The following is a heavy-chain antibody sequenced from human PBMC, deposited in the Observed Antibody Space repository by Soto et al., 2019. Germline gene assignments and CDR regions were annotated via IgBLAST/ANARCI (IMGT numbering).Heavy chain of an antibody. CDR3: ARCLHCSNGGRFDP. CDR2: MWPSGGT. D-gene: IGHD2-8*01. CDR1: GLSIGSPNW. J-gene: IGHJ5*02. V-gene: IGHV4-4*02. Sequence: ETLSLTCAVSGLSIGSPNWWTWVRQAPRKGLEWIGEMWPSGGTTYNPSLRNRVTISVDNSKNHLSLTLTSVTASDTAIYYCARCLHCSNGGRFDPWGQGGLVTVSS.